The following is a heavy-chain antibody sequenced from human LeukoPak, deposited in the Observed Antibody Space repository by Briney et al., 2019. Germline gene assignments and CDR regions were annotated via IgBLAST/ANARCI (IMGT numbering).Heavy chain of an antibody. CDR2: INGDGSSS. CDR3: TRNPGMDV. V-gene: IGHV3-74*01. Sequence: GGSLRLSCAASGFTFSTYWMHWVRQAPGKGLVWVSRINGDGSSSTYADSVKGRFTISRDNAKNTLYLQMNSLRTEDTAVYYCTRNPGMDVWGQGTTVTVSS. J-gene: IGHJ6*02. CDR1: GFTFSTYW.